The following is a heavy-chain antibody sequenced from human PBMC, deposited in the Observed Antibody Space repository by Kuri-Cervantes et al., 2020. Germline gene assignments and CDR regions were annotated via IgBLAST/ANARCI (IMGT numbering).Heavy chain of an antibody. Sequence: SKILTSTFPVSGGSISRGGYYWCWIRQHPGKGLEWIGYSYYSGSTYYNPSLKSRVTISVDTFKNQLSLKLSSVTAADTAGYSCARGEYPMISFDPWGQGTLVTVS. J-gene: IGHJ5*02. CDR3: ARGEYPMISFDP. CDR2: SYYSGST. CDR1: GGSISRGGYY. V-gene: IGHV4-31*03. D-gene: IGHD2-2*01.